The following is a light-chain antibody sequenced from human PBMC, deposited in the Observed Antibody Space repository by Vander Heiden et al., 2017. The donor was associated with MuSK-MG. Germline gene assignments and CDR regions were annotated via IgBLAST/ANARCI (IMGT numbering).Light chain of an antibody. J-gene: IGKJ1*01. Sequence: DIVRTQSPVSLPVTPGEPDPISCRASQNLLHSNRYNYLDWYLQKPGQSPHLLIYLGSNRASGVPDGFSGSGSGTDFTLKISRVEADDVGVYYCLQETFGQGTKVEIK. V-gene: IGKV2-28*01. CDR3: LQET. CDR1: QNLLHSNRYNY. CDR2: LGS.